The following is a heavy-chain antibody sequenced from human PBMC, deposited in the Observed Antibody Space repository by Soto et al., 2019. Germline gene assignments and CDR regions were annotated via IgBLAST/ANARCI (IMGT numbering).Heavy chain of an antibody. CDR3: AMGCSGYYRRAFDI. J-gene: IGHJ3*02. Sequence: SETLSLTCAVYGGSFSGYYWSWIRQPPGKGLEWIGEINHSGSTNYNPSLKSRVTISVDTSKNQFSLKLSSVTAADTAVYYCAMGCSGYYRRAFDIWGQGTMVTVSS. CDR1: GGSFSGYY. D-gene: IGHD3-22*01. CDR2: INHSGST. V-gene: IGHV4-34*01.